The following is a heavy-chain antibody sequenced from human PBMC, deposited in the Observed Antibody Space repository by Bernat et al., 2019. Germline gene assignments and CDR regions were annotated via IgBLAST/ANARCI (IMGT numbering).Heavy chain of an antibody. J-gene: IGHJ4*02. CDR2: ISGSGGST. V-gene: IGHV3-23*01. D-gene: IGHD3-10*01. Sequence: EVQLLESGGGLVQPGGSLRLSCAASGFTFSSYAMSWVRQAPGKGLEWVSAISGSGGSTYYADSVKGRFTISRDNSKNTLYLQMNSLRAEDTAVYYCAKEDVLLWFGELPPNFDYWGQGTLVTVSS. CDR3: AKEDVLLWFGELPPNFDY. CDR1: GFTFSSYA.